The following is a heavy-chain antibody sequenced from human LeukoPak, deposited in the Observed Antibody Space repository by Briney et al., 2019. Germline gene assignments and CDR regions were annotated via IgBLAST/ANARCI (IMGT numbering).Heavy chain of an antibody. CDR3: ARHDTYYYDSSGYKPDALDI. D-gene: IGHD3-22*01. CDR2: IYYSGST. Sequence: PSETLSLTCTVSGGSISSYYWSWIRQPPGKGLEWIGYIYYSGSTNYNPSLKSRVTISVDTSKNQFSLKLSSVTAADTAVYYCARHDTYYYDSSGYKPDALDIWGQGTMVTVSS. J-gene: IGHJ3*02. V-gene: IGHV4-59*08. CDR1: GGSISSYY.